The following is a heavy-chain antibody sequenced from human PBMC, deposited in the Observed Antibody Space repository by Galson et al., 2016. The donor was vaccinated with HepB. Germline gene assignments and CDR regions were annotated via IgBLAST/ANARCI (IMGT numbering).Heavy chain of an antibody. CDR2: IGARLGNK. CDR3: VKGGGGSTGDY. Sequence: SLRLSCAASGFTFTNYAMTWVRQAPGKGLQWVSAIGARLGNKYYADSMKGRFIISRDDSKNTVFLQMNSLRVDDTAVYYFVKGGGGSTGDYWGQVTLVIVSS. CDR1: GFTFTNYA. D-gene: IGHD3-16*01. J-gene: IGHJ4*02. V-gene: IGHV3-23*01.